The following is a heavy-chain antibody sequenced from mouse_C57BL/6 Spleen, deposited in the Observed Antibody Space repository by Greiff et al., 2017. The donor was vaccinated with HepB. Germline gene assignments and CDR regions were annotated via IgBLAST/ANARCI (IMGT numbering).Heavy chain of an antibody. V-gene: IGHV1-55*01. D-gene: IGHD1-1*02. CDR3: TGTGGPYWYFGV. CDR1: GYTFTSYW. CDR2: IYPGSGST. J-gene: IGHJ1*03. Sequence: VQLQQPGAELVKPGASVKMSCKASGYTFTSYWITWVKQRPGQGLEWIGDIYPGSGSTNYNEKFKSKATLTVDTSSSTAYMQLSSLTSEDSAVYYCTGTGGPYWYFGVWGTGTTVTVSS.